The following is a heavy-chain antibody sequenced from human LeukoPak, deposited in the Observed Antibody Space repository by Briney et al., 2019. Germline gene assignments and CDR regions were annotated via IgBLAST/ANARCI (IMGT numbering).Heavy chain of an antibody. CDR2: INWNSDNI. V-gene: IGHV3-9*01. Sequence: GRSLRLSCAASGFTFNDHAMYWVRQAPGKGLEWVSGINWNSDNIGYADSVKGRFTISRDDAKNSLFPQMNSLRAEDTALYYCARASYYYDTTGLGAVDIWGQGTMVTVSS. J-gene: IGHJ3*02. D-gene: IGHD3-22*01. CDR3: ARASYYYDTTGLGAVDI. CDR1: GFTFNDHA.